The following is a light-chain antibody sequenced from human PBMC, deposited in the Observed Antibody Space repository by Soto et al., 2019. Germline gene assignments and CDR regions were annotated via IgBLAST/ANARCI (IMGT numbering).Light chain of an antibody. J-gene: IGLJ1*01. Sequence: QSVLTQPPSVSGVPGQRVTISCTGSSSNIGAGGDVHWYQQVLGTATKLLIYANGLRPSGVPDRFSGFRSGTSASLAITGLQAEDEADYYCQTYDSGLSTPIFGTGTKVTVL. CDR2: ANG. CDR1: SSNIGAGGD. CDR3: QTYDSGLSTPI. V-gene: IGLV1-40*01.